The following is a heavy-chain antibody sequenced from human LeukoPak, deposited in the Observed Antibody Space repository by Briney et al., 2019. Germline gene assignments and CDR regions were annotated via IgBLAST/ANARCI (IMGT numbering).Heavy chain of an antibody. CDR3: VRLRRNSDTSGYYYYYDF. CDR2: ISVRSNYI. Sequence: GGTLRLSCAASGYTFSSFSINWVRQAPGKGLEWVSSISVRSNYIYYADSVRGRFSISRDDARDSLYLQMNSLRAEDTAVYYCVRLRRNSDTSGYYYYYDFWGQGTLVTVSS. CDR1: GYTFSSFS. D-gene: IGHD3-22*01. J-gene: IGHJ1*01. V-gene: IGHV3-21*01.